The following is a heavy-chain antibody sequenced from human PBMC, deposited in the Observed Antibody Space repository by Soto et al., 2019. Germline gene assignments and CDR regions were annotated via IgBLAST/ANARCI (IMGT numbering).Heavy chain of an antibody. D-gene: IGHD4-4*01. J-gene: IGHJ5*01. V-gene: IGHV1-18*01. CDR2: VNPHTARS. Sequence: QVQLVQSGPEVKKPGASVRVSCKASGYTFSTYGISWVRQAPGQGLEWLGCVNPHTARSNYAHKFQGRVTMTTDTSTTTAYMELKSLTFADTATYFCARTRVYNKFDSWGQGTLVTVSS. CDR1: GYTFSTYG. CDR3: ARTRVYNKFDS.